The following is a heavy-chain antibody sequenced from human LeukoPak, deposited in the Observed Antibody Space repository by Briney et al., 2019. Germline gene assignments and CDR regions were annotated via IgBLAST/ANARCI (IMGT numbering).Heavy chain of an antibody. Sequence: SETLSLTCTVSGGSISSYYWSWIRQPPGKGLEWIGYIFYSGSTNYNPSLKNRVTISIDTSKNQFSLKLSSVTAADTAVYYCARGLYYNSSGRYGMDVWGQGTTVTVSS. CDR3: ARGLYYNSSGRYGMDV. J-gene: IGHJ6*01. D-gene: IGHD3-10*01. V-gene: IGHV4-59*12. CDR2: IFYSGST. CDR1: GGSISSYY.